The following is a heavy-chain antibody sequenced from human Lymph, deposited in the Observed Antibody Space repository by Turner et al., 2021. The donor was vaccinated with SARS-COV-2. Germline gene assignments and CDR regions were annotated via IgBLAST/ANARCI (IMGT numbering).Heavy chain of an antibody. J-gene: IGHJ4*02. CDR1: GFTFSYYW. Sequence: EVHLVESGGGLVQPGGSLRLSCAASGFTFSYYWMSWVRQDPGKGLEWVANIKQDGSEKYYVESVKGRFTISRDNAKNSLFLQMNSLRAEDTAVYYCARMGSSSWYFDYWGQGTLVTVSS. CDR3: ARMGSSSWYFDY. D-gene: IGHD1-26*01. V-gene: IGHV3-7*01. CDR2: IKQDGSEK.